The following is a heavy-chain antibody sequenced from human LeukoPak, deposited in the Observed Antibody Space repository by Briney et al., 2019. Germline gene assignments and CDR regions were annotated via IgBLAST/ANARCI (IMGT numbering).Heavy chain of an antibody. V-gene: IGHV4-4*07. CDR1: GGSISSYY. J-gene: IGHJ4*02. CDR3: ARGRGSSSWMYFDY. D-gene: IGHD6-13*01. CDR2: IYTSGST. Sequence: SETLSLTCTVSGGSISSYYWSWIRQPAGKGLEWIGRIYTSGSTNYNPSLKSRVTMSVDKSENQFSLKLSSVTAADTAVYYCARGRGSSSWMYFDYWGQGTLVTVSS.